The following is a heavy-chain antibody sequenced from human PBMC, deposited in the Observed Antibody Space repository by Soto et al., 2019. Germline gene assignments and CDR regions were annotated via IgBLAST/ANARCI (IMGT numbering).Heavy chain of an antibody. CDR1: GLVFRNYG. J-gene: IGHJ4*02. Sequence: QVQLVESGGGVVQPGTSLRRSCTASGLVFRNYGMHWVRQAPGKGLEWVAVISDDGSNKNYADSMKGRLTISRDNSKSTLFLQMNRLRVEDTAIYYCARDRYSSSPGHLEDWGQGTLVTVSS. CDR3: ARDRYSSSPGHLED. V-gene: IGHV3-30*03. D-gene: IGHD6-19*01. CDR2: ISDDGSNK.